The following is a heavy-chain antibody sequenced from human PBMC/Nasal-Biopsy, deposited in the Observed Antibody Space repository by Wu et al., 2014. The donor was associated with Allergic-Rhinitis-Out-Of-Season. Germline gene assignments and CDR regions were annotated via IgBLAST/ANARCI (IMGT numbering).Heavy chain of an antibody. V-gene: IGHV4-39*07. J-gene: IGHJ4*02. D-gene: IGHD1-26*01. CDR1: GGSISSSTYY. Sequence: TLSLTCIVSGGSISSSTYYWGWIRQPPGKGLEWIGSIYYSGITFYNPSHKSRVTISVDTSKNQFSLKWTSVTAADTAVYYCARAVGETTGYFDYWGQGTLVTVSS. CDR2: IYYSGIT. CDR3: ARAVGETTGYFDY.